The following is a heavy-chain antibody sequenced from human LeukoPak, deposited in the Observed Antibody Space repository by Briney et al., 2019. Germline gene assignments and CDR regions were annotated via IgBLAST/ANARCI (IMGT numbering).Heavy chain of an antibody. V-gene: IGHV4-34*01. CDR2: INHSGST. CDR1: GGSFSGYY. CDR3: ARPRLLFGSGPILV. Sequence: SETLSLTCAVYGGSFSGYYWSWIRQPPGKGLEWIGEINHSGSTNYNPSLKSRVNISIDTSKNQFSLRLTSVTAADTAVYFCARPRLLFGSGPILVWGQGTLVTVSS. D-gene: IGHD3-10*01. J-gene: IGHJ4*02.